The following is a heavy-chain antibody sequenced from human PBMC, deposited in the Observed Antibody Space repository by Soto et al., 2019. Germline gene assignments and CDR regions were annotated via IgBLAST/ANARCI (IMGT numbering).Heavy chain of an antibody. J-gene: IGHJ4*02. CDR2: IYWNDDK. Sequence: ESGPTLVNPTQTLTLTCTFSGFSLSTSGVGVGWIRQPPGKALEWLALIYWNDDKRYSTSLKSRLTITKDTSKNQVVLTMTNMDPVDTATYYCAHSRNYDFWSGYYVFDYWGQGTLVTVSS. V-gene: IGHV2-5*01. CDR1: GFSLSTSGVG. CDR3: AHSRNYDFWSGYYVFDY. D-gene: IGHD3-3*01.